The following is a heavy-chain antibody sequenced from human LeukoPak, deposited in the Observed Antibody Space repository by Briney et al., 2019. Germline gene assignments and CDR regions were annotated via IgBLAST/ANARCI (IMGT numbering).Heavy chain of an antibody. CDR3: ARVMYYYDSSGYYHYWYFDL. Sequence: GGSLRLSCEASGFTFSDYRMHWVRQAPGKGLVWVSHTNSDGSSTSYADSVKGRFTISRDNAKNALYLQMNSLRAEDTAVYYCARVMYYYDSSGYYHYWYFDLWGRGTLVTVYS. D-gene: IGHD3-22*01. CDR2: TNSDGSST. CDR1: GFTFSDYR. J-gene: IGHJ2*01. V-gene: IGHV3-74*01.